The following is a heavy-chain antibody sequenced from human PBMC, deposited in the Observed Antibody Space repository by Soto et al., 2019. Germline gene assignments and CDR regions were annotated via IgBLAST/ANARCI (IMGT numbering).Heavy chain of an antibody. J-gene: IGHJ1*01. Sequence: QVPPVESGGGLVKPGGSLRLSCVISAFTFSDYYMSWVRQAPEKGLECISYISRSGDSTYYADSVKGRFTISRDNAKNSLYLQMDSLRADDTAVYYWVRGHQYFHYWGQGTLVTVSS. CDR3: VRGHQYFHY. CDR2: ISRSGDST. V-gene: IGHV3-11*01. CDR1: AFTFSDYY.